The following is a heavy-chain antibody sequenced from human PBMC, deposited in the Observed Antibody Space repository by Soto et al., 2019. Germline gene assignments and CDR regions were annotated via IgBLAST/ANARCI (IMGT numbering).Heavy chain of an antibody. J-gene: IGHJ5*02. Sequence: PGGSLRLSCAASGFTFSSYAMSWVRQAPWKGLEWVSAISGSGGSAYYADSVKGRFTISRDNSKNTLYLQMNSLRAEDTAVYYCAKDGSELWFGESPNWFDPWGQGTLVTVSS. CDR3: AKDGSELWFGESPNWFDP. CDR2: ISGSGGSA. D-gene: IGHD3-10*01. CDR1: GFTFSSYA. V-gene: IGHV3-23*01.